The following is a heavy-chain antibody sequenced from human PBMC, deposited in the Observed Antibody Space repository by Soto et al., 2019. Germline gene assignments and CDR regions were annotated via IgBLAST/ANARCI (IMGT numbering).Heavy chain of an antibody. V-gene: IGHV4-59*08. CDR1: GGSISGYD. Sequence: SETLSLTCTVSGGSISGYDWSWIRQSPEKGLEYIGYISYSGSTNYNPSLKSRVTTSLDTSKNQFSLKLSSVTAADTAIYYCASLNFDILTGYYAFDLWGQGTMVTVSS. J-gene: IGHJ3*01. D-gene: IGHD3-9*01. CDR3: ASLNFDILTGYYAFDL. CDR2: ISYSGST.